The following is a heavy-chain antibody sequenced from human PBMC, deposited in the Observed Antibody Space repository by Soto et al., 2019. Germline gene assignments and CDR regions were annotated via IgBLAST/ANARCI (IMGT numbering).Heavy chain of an antibody. D-gene: IGHD3-10*01. CDR1: GGPFSIYA. CDR2: ITPIFGEP. CDR3: ARGSISSIINWFDP. Sequence: QVQLEQSGAELKKPGSSVKVYCKASGGPFSIYAINWVRQAPGQGLEWMGGITPIFGEPKYAQKFQGRVTITADIATSTAYMELRSLRSDATAVYFCARGSISSIINWFDPWGQGTLVTVSS. J-gene: IGHJ5*02. V-gene: IGHV1-69*06.